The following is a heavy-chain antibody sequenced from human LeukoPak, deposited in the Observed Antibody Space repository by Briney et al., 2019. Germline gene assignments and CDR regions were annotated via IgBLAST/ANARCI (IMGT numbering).Heavy chain of an antibody. V-gene: IGHV4-34*01. CDR1: GGSFSGYY. CDR3: ARVMVRGPSVYYFDY. D-gene: IGHD3-10*01. Sequence: SETLSLSCGVYGGSFSGYYLTWIRQPPGKGLEWIGEIHPSGSPNYNPSLKSRVTISVDTSKNQFSLKLSSVTAADTAVYYCARVMVRGPSVYYFDYWGQGTLVTVSS. J-gene: IGHJ4*02. CDR2: IHPSGSP.